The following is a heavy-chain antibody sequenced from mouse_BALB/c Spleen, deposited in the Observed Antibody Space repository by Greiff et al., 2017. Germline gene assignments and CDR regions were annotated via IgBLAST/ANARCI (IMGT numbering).Heavy chain of an antibody. J-gene: IGHJ4*01. CDR2: ISSGSSTI. CDR3: ARGELEPGFYAMDY. V-gene: IGHV5-17*02. D-gene: IGHD4-1*01. Sequence: EVKLLESGGGLVQPGGSRKLSCAASGFTFSSFGMHWVRQAPEKGLEWVAYISSGSSTIYYADTVKGRFTISRDNPKNTLFLQMTSLRSEDTAMYYCARGELEPGFYAMDYWGQGTSVTVSS. CDR1: GFTFSSFG.